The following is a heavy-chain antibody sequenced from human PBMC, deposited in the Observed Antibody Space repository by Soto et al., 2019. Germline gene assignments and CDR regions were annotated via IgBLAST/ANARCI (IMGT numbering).Heavy chain of an antibody. D-gene: IGHD3-10*01. CDR3: ARATGADKEDY. Sequence: EVQLVESGGGLVQPGGSLRLSCAASGFTFSSYWMSWVRQAPGKGLEWVANIKEDGSERYYVDSVKGRFTISTDNAKNSLYLQMNSLRAEDTAVYYCARATGADKEDYWGQGTLVTVSS. V-gene: IGHV3-7*04. J-gene: IGHJ4*02. CDR1: GFTFSSYW. CDR2: IKEDGSER.